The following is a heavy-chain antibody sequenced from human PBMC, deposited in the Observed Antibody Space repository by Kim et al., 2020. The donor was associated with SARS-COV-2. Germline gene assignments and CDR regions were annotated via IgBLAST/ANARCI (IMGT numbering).Heavy chain of an antibody. J-gene: IGHJ6*02. CDR2: ISGSGGST. CDR3: ASLGAPDFYYYYGMDV. CDR1: GFTFSSYA. V-gene: IGHV3-23*01. Sequence: GGSLRLSCAASGFTFSSYAMSWVRQAPGKGLEWVSAISGSGGSTYYADSVKGRFTISRDNSKNTLYLQMNSLRAEDTAVYYCASLGAPDFYYYYGMDVWGQGTTVTVSS. D-gene: IGHD1-26*01.